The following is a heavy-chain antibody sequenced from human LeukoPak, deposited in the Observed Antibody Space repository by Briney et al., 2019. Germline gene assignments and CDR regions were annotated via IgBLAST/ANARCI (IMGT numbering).Heavy chain of an antibody. V-gene: IGHV1-3*01. J-gene: IGHJ4*02. D-gene: IGHD2-2*01. CDR3: ARGVWSSHNKEYFLDY. Sequence: ASVKVSCKTSGYTFGIYAMNWVRQAPGQRPEWMGWINAGNGKTKYSQRFQGRVTITRDTSASTAYMELSSLRSEDTAIYYCARGVWSSHNKEYFLDYWGQGTLVTVSS. CDR2: INAGNGKT. CDR1: GYTFGIYA.